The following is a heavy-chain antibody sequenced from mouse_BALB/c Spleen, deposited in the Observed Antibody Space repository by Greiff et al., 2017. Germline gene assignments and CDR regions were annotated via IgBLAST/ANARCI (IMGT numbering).Heavy chain of an antibody. D-gene: IGHD2-3*01. V-gene: IGHV5-17*02. CDR2: ISSGSSTI. CDR3: ARSDRVDDVDY. Sequence: EVKVVESGGGLVQPGGSRKLSCAASGFTFSSFGMHWVRQAPEKGLEWVAYISSGSSTIYYADTVKGRFTISRDNPNNTPFLQMTSLRSEDTAVYYCARSDRVDDVDYWGQGTSVTVSA. CDR1: GFTFSSFG. J-gene: IGHJ4*01.